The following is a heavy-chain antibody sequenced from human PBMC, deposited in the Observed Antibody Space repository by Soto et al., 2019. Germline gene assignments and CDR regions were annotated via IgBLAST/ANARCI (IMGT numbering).Heavy chain of an antibody. J-gene: IGHJ6*02. Sequence: QVQLQESGPGLVKPSETLSLTCTVSGGSVSGGNYYWSWIRQPPGKGLEWIGYIYYSGSTNYNPSLMSRVTLSVDTSKNQFSLNLSSVTAADTAVYCCARDTKEYYYDSSGYYLGYYYYGMDVWGQGTTVTVSS. V-gene: IGHV4-61*01. CDR2: IYYSGST. CDR3: ARDTKEYYYDSSGYYLGYYYYGMDV. D-gene: IGHD3-22*01. CDR1: GGSVSGGNYY.